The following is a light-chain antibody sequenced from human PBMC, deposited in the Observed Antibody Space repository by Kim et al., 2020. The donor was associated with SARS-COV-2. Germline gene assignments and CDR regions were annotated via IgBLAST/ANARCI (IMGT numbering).Light chain of an antibody. CDR2: GAS. Sequence: EIVMTQSPATLSVSPGERATLSCRASQSVSSNLAWYQQKPGQAPRLLIYGASTRATGIPARFSGSGSGTEFTLTISSLQSEDFATYYCQQSHTAPLLTFGGGTKLEI. CDR1: QSVSSN. J-gene: IGKJ4*01. V-gene: IGKV3-15*01. CDR3: QQSHTAPLLT.